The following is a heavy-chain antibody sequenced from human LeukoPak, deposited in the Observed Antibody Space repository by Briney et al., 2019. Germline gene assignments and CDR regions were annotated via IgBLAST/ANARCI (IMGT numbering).Heavy chain of an antibody. D-gene: IGHD5/OR15-5a*01. J-gene: IGHJ4*02. CDR1: GFTFSTYW. CDR2: INTDGSSA. CDR3: ARDVLR. V-gene: IGHV3-74*01. Sequence: HPGGSLRLSCAASGFTFSTYWMHWVRQAPGKGLVWVSHINTDGSSATYADSVKGRFTISRDNAKNTLYLQMNSLRPEDTAVYYCARDVLRRGQGILVTVSS.